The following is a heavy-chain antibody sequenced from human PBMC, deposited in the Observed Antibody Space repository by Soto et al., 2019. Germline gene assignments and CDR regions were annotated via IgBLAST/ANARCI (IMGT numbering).Heavy chain of an antibody. CDR2: ISVSGDTT. CDR1: GFSFTAYI. V-gene: IGHV3-23*01. CDR3: AKGGWLDD. J-gene: IGHJ4*02. D-gene: IGHD5-12*01. Sequence: EVHLLESGGDLVQPGGSLRLSCAASGFSFTAYIMSWFRQAPGQGLEWVSAISVSGDTTYYADSVKGRFTISRDDAKNTLYLQLNSLRVDDTAIYYCAKGGWLDDCGQGTLVTVSS.